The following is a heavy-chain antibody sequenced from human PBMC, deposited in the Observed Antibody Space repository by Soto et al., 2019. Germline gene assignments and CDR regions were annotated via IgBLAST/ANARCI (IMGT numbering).Heavy chain of an antibody. Sequence: PGGSLRLSCAASGFTFSSYSMNWVRQAPGTGLEWVSSISSSSSYIYYADSVKGRFTISRDNAKNSLYLQMNSLRAEDTAVYYCARDAYDSSGYPDAFDIWGQGTMVTVSS. J-gene: IGHJ3*02. V-gene: IGHV3-21*01. CDR2: ISSSSSYI. CDR1: GFTFSSYS. CDR3: ARDAYDSSGYPDAFDI. D-gene: IGHD3-22*01.